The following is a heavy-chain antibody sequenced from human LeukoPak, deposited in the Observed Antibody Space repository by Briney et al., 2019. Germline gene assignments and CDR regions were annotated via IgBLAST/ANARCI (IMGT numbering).Heavy chain of an antibody. Sequence: PGGSLRLSCAASGFTLRRYWMSWVRPAPGKGLEWVAIIKQDGSEKYYVDSVRGRFTISRDNAKNSLYLQMNSLRVEDTAVYYCARGGYSGYAFDNWGRGTLVTVSS. CDR2: IKQDGSEK. J-gene: IGHJ4*02. D-gene: IGHD5-12*01. CDR3: ARGGYSGYAFDN. CDR1: GFTLRRYW. V-gene: IGHV3-7*01.